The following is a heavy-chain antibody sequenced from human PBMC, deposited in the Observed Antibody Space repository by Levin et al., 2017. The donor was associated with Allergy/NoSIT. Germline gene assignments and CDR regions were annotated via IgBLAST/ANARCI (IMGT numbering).Heavy chain of an antibody. J-gene: IGHJ4*02. Sequence: SETLSLTCAISGDSVSSVLATWTWIRQSPSRGLEWLGRTFYRSTWSTDYAESVKSRIIVSPDTSKNHFSLELKSVTPEDTAVYYCARERDWAGIDSWGQGTLVTVSS. CDR1: GDSVSSVLAT. CDR3: ARERDWAGIDS. CDR2: TFYRSTWST. V-gene: IGHV6-1*01. D-gene: IGHD3-9*01.